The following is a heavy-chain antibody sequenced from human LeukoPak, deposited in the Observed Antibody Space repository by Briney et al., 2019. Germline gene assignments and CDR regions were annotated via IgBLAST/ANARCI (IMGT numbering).Heavy chain of an antibody. Sequence: SETLSLTCTVSGGSISSYYWSWIRQPPGKGLEWIGYIYYSGSTNYNPSLKSRVTISVDTSKNQFSLKLSSVTAADTAAYYCAREGGSGYYYDAFDIWGQGTMVTVSS. J-gene: IGHJ3*02. D-gene: IGHD3-22*01. CDR1: GGSISSYY. CDR3: AREGGSGYYYDAFDI. CDR2: IYYSGST. V-gene: IGHV4-59*01.